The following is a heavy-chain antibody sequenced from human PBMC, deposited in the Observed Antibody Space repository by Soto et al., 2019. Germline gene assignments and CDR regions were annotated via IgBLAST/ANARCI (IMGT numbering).Heavy chain of an antibody. J-gene: IGHJ6*02. CDR1: GYTFTSYY. D-gene: IGHD2-15*01. V-gene: IGHV1-46*01. CDR2: INPSGGST. CDR3: ARDGRIAPGYCSGGSCQAGYGMDV. Sequence: ASVKVCCKASGYTFTSYYMHWVRQAPGQGLEWMGIINPSGGSTSYAQKFQGRVTMTRDTSTSTVYMELSSLRSEDTAVYYCARDGRIAPGYCSGGSCQAGYGMDVWGQGTTVTVSS.